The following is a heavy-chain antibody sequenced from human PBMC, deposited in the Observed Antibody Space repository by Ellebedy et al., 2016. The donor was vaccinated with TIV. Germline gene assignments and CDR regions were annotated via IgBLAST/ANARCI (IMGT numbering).Heavy chain of an antibody. J-gene: IGHJ4*02. CDR3: ARFVPFDYDSSGFLHY. D-gene: IGHD3-22*01. CDR2: INPSGGST. Sequence: ASVKVSCKASGYTFTSYYMHWVRQAPGQGLEWIGIINPSGGSTSYAQKLQGRVTMTRDTSTSTVYMELSSLRSEDTAVYYCARFVPFDYDSSGFLHYWGQGTLVTVSS. V-gene: IGHV1-46*04. CDR1: GYTFTSYY.